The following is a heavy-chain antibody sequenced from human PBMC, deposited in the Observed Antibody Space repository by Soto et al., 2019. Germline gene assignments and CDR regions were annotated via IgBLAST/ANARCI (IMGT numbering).Heavy chain of an antibody. CDR3: VSIAVAGILDY. CDR1: GFTFSSYA. J-gene: IGHJ4*02. V-gene: IGHV3-30-3*01. CDR2: ISYDGSNK. Sequence: QVQLVESGGGVVQPGRSLRLSCAASGFTFSSYAMHWVRQAPGKGLEWVAVISYDGSNKYYADSVKGRFTISRDNSKNTLYLQMNSLRAEDTAVYYCVSIAVAGILDYWGQGTLVTVSS. D-gene: IGHD6-19*01.